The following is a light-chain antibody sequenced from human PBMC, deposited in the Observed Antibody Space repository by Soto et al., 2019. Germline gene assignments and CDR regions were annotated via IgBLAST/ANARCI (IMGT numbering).Light chain of an antibody. J-gene: IGKJ1*01. CDR3: QQYGSSPPT. CDR1: QSISRY. Sequence: IVLTQSPGPLSLSPGERTTLSCRASQSISRYLAWYQQKPGQGPRLLIYGASSRATGTPDRFSGSGSGTDCTLTINRLEPEDVALYYCQQYGSSPPTFCQGTKVDIK. CDR2: GAS. V-gene: IGKV3-20*01.